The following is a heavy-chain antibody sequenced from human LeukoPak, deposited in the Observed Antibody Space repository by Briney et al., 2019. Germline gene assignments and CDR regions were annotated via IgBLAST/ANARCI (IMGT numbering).Heavy chain of an antibody. Sequence: GESLKISCKGSGXSFSSYWIGWVRQMPGKGLEWMGIIYPGDSDTRYSPSFQGQVTISVDNSISTAYLQWSSLKASDTAMYYCARRGSGWYVDYWGQGTLVTVSS. J-gene: IGHJ4*02. CDR1: GXSFSSYW. V-gene: IGHV5-51*01. CDR3: ARRGSGWYVDY. CDR2: IYPGDSDT. D-gene: IGHD6-19*01.